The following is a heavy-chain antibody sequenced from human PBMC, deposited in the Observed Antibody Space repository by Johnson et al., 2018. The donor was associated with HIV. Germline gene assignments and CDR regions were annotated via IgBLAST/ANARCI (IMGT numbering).Heavy chain of an antibody. J-gene: IGHJ3*02. CDR1: GFIVSSNY. CDR3: AREVGDLRAFDI. Sequence: MLLVESGGGVVQPGRSLRLSCAASGFIVSSNYMSWVRQAPGKGLEWVSVIYRGGSTYYADSVKGRLTISRDNSKNTLYLQMNSLRADDTAAYYCAREVGDLRAFDIWGQGTMVTVSS. D-gene: IGHD3-16*01. CDR2: IYRGGST. V-gene: IGHV3-53*01.